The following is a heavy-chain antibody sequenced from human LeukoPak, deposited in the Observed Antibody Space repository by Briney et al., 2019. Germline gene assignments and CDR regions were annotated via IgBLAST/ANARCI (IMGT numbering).Heavy chain of an antibody. CDR2: INHSGST. D-gene: IGHD3-10*01. Sequence: TPPETLSLTCAVYGGSFSGYYWSWIRQPPGKGLEWIGEINHSGSTNYNPSLKSRVTISVDTSKNQFSLKLSSVTAADTAVYYCARVEWFGELSPFDIWGQGTMVTVSS. V-gene: IGHV4-34*01. CDR1: GGSFSGYY. J-gene: IGHJ3*02. CDR3: ARVEWFGELSPFDI.